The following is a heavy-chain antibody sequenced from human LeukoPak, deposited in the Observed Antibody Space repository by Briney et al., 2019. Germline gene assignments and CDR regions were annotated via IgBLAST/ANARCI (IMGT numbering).Heavy chain of an antibody. Sequence: PSETLSLTCTVSGGSINSSSYYWGWIRQPPGKGLEWIGTIYYSGSNYYNPSLKSRVTISVDTSKNQFSLKLSSVTASDTDVYYCARRFAPSRNDAFDIWGQGAMVTVSS. J-gene: IGHJ3*02. V-gene: IGHV4-39*01. CDR3: ARRFAPSRNDAFDI. D-gene: IGHD3-10*01. CDR2: IYYSGSN. CDR1: GGSINSSSYY.